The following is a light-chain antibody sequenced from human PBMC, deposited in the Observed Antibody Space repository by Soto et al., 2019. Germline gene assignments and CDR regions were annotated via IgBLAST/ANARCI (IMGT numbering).Light chain of an antibody. J-gene: IGLJ7*01. CDR1: SSDVGSHNL. CDR3: CSYGGSRAV. V-gene: IGLV2-23*02. CDR2: EVS. Sequence: QSALTQPASVSGSPGQSITISCTGTSSDVGSHNLVSWYQQHPGQAPKLMIYEVSKRPLGVSARFSASKSGNTASLTISGLQPEHEADYYSCSYGGSRAVFGGGTQLTVL.